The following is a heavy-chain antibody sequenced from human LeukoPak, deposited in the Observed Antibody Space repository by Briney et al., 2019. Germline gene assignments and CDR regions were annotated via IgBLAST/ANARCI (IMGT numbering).Heavy chain of an antibody. CDR1: GYTFTSYY. D-gene: IGHD3-10*01. V-gene: IGHV1-46*01. CDR2: INPSGGST. CDR3: ARDRVGRWFGELD. J-gene: IGHJ4*02. Sequence: ASVKVSCKASGYTFTSYYMHWVRQAPGQGLEWIGIINPSGGSTSYAQKFQGRVTMTRDTSTSTVYMELSSLRSEDTAVYYCARDRVGRWFGELDWGQGTLVTVSS.